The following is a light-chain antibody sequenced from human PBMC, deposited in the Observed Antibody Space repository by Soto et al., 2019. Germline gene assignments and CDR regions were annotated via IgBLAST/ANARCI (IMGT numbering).Light chain of an antibody. Sequence: QYALTQPASVSGSPGQSITISCTGTSPNVGGYNYVSWYQQHPGKAPKLMIYDVSNRPSGVSNRFSGSKSGNTASLTISGLQAEDEADYYCSSYTSSSTLVVFGGGTKLTVL. CDR3: SSYTSSSTLVV. V-gene: IGLV2-14*01. CDR2: DVS. CDR1: SPNVGGYNY. J-gene: IGLJ2*01.